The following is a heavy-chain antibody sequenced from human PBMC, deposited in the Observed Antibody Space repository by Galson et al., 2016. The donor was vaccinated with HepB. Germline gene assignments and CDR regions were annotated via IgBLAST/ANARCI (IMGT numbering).Heavy chain of an antibody. CDR3: ARDWSASDGYYFGF. CDR1: GFTFDDHA. CDR2: ISWNSGNI. D-gene: IGHD3-3*01. Sequence: SLRLSCAASGFTFDDHAMHWVRQAPGKGLEWVSGISWNSGNIAYADSVKGRFTISRDNAKNSLYLQMNSLRPEDTAFYYCARDWSASDGYYFGFWGQGTLVTVSS. V-gene: IGHV3-9*01. J-gene: IGHJ4*02.